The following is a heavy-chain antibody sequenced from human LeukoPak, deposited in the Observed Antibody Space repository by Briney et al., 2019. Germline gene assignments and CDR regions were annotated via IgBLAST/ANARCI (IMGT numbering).Heavy chain of an antibody. D-gene: IGHD2-15*01. J-gene: IGHJ4*02. V-gene: IGHV3-48*01. Sequence: GGSLRLSCAASGFPLSSYSINWVRQAPGRWLEWVPYISSSGSAIYYVDSVKGRFTVSRDNAKNSLFLQMNSPRAEDTAVYYCVRVKGSYFDYWGQGALVTVSS. CDR2: ISSSGSAI. CDR1: GFPLSSYS. CDR3: VRVKGSYFDY.